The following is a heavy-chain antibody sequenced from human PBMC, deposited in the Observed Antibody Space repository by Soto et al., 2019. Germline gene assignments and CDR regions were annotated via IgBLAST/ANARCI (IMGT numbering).Heavy chain of an antibody. J-gene: IGHJ6*02. V-gene: IGHV1-18*01. CDR2: ISSYNGDT. CDR3: AREGVAPYYYYGMYV. Sequence: QVQLVQYGAEVKKPGASVKVSCKASGYTFTRSGISWVRQAPGQGPEWMGWISSYNGDTNYAQTFQGRVTMTTDTSTSTAYMELRSLRSDDTAVYYCAREGVAPYYYYGMYVWGQGTPGTFSS. CDR1: GYTFTRSG. D-gene: IGHD5-12*01.